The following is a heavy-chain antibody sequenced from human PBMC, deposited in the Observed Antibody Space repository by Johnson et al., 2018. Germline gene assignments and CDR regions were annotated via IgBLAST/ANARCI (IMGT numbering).Heavy chain of an antibody. J-gene: IGHJ6*03. V-gene: IGHV3-30*18. CDR2: ISYDGSNK. Sequence: QVQLVQSGGGVVQPGRSLRLSCAASGFTFSSYGMHWVRQAPGKGLEWVAVISYDGSNKYYADSVKGRFTISRDNSKNTLYLQMNSLRAEDTAVYYCAKDGPAAPAYYYYYYYMDVWGKGTTVTVSS. D-gene: IGHD6-13*01. CDR1: GFTFSSYG. CDR3: AKDGPAAPAYYYYYYYMDV.